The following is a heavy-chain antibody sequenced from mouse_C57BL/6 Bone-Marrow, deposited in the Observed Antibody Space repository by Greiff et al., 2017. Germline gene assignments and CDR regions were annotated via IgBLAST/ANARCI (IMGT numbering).Heavy chain of an antibody. CDR2: IWTGGGT. Sequence: VQLQQSGPGLVAPSQSLSITCTVSGFSLTSYAISWVRQPPGKGLEWLGVIWTGGGTNYNSALKSRLSISKDNSKSQVFLKMNSLQTDDTARYYCARNSVYYGSSYGWFAYWGQGTLVTVSA. CDR1: GFSLTSYA. D-gene: IGHD1-1*01. V-gene: IGHV2-9-1*01. J-gene: IGHJ3*01. CDR3: ARNSVYYGSSYGWFAY.